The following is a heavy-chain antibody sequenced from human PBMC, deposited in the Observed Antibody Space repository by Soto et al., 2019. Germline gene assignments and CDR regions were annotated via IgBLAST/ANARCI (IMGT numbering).Heavy chain of an antibody. CDR3: AKDWGSSGWFNWFDP. J-gene: IGHJ5*02. Sequence: EVQLVESGGGLVQPGGSLRLSCAASGFTFSSYWMHWVRQAPGKGLVWVSRINSDGSSTSYADSVKGRFTISRDNAKNTLYLQMNSLRVEDTAVYYCAKDWGSSGWFNWFDPWGQGTLVTVSS. CDR2: INSDGSST. V-gene: IGHV3-74*01. D-gene: IGHD6-19*01. CDR1: GFTFSSYW.